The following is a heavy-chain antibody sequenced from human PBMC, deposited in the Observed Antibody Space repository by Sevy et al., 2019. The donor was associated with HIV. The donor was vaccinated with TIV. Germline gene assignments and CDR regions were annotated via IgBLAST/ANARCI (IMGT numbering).Heavy chain of an antibody. CDR2: VSASGINT. Sequence: GGSLRLSCAASGFTFSSYVMSWVRQAPGKGLQWVSAVSASGINTYYTDSVKGRFTISRDNSKNMLHMQMNSLRAEDTAVYYCAKVRSTMIPATGNFDYWGQGTLVTVSS. D-gene: IGHD1-1*01. J-gene: IGHJ4*02. V-gene: IGHV3-23*01. CDR3: AKVRSTMIPATGNFDY. CDR1: GFTFSSYV.